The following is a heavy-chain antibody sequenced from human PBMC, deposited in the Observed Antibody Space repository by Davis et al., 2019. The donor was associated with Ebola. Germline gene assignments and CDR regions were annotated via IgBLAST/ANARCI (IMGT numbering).Heavy chain of an antibody. J-gene: IGHJ6*02. V-gene: IGHV4-59*01. D-gene: IGHD6-13*01. CDR3: ARALYDSSSWYDLKRYYYYYYGMDV. CDR2: IYYSGST. Sequence: SETLSLTCAVYGGSFSGYYWSWIRQPPGKGLEWIGYIYYSGSTNYNPSLKSRVTISVDTSKNQFSLKLSSVTAADTAVYYCARALYDSSSWYDLKRYYYYYYGMDVWGQGTTVTVSS. CDR1: GGSFSGYY.